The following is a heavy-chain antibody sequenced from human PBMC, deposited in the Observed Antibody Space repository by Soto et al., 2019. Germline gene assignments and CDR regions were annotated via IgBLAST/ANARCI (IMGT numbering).Heavy chain of an antibody. V-gene: IGHV3-48*01. CDR1: GVTFSSFS. Sequence: GGSLRLSCAASGVTFSSFSFNWVRQAPGKGLEWVSYISSSSSTIYYADSVKGRFTISRDNAKNSLYLQMNSLRAEYTAVYYCARDQQLLAFGSYFYYIDVWGKGTTVTVSS. CDR3: ARDQQLLAFGSYFYYIDV. D-gene: IGHD1-1*01. J-gene: IGHJ6*03. CDR2: ISSSSSTI.